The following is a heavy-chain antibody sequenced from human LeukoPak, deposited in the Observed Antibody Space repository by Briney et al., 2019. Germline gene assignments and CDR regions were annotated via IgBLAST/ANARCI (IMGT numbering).Heavy chain of an antibody. J-gene: IGHJ6*02. D-gene: IGHD5-24*01. Sequence: PGRSLRLSCAASGFTFSSYATHWVRQAPGKGLEWVAVISYDGSNKYYADSVKGRFTISRDNSKNTLYLQMNSLRAEDTAVYYCARKEILYYYGMDVWGQGTTVTVSS. CDR1: GFTFSSYA. CDR2: ISYDGSNK. CDR3: ARKEILYYYGMDV. V-gene: IGHV3-30*04.